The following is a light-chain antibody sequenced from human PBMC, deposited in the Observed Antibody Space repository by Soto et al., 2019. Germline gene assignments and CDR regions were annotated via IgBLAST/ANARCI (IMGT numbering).Light chain of an antibody. CDR2: GNS. CDR1: SSNIGAGHD. CDR3: QSFDNSLSGFWV. V-gene: IGLV1-40*01. J-gene: IGLJ3*02. Sequence: QSVLTQPPSVSGAPGQRVTISCTGSSSNIGAGHDVHWFQQLPGTAPKLLIYGNSDRPSGVPDRFSGSKSGTSASLAITGLQAEDEADYYCQSFDNSLSGFWVFGGGTKLTVL.